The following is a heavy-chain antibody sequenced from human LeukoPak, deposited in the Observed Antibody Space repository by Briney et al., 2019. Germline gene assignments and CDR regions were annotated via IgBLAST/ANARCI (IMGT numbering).Heavy chain of an antibody. Sequence: ASVKVSCKVSGYTLTELSIHWVRQAPGQGLEWMGGFDPDDGKTIYAQKFQGRVTITEDTSTITAYMELSSLRSEDPAVYYCARGLEGIGGSDAFYIWGQGRMLAVSS. D-gene: IGHD6-25*01. J-gene: IGHJ3*02. CDR3: ARGLEGIGGSDAFYI. CDR2: FDPDDGKT. V-gene: IGHV1-24*01. CDR1: GYTLTELS.